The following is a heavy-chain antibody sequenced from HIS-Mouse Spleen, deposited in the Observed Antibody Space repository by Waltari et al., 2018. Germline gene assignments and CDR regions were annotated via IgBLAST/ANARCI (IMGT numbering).Heavy chain of an antibody. CDR2: MNPNSGNT. CDR1: GYTFTSYD. D-gene: IGHD4-4*01. V-gene: IGHV1-8*01. CDR3: ARGHDYSNYFDY. J-gene: IGHJ4*02. Sequence: QVQLVHSGLQVKKPGASVKVSGKASGYTFTSYDMHWVRQATGQGLEWMGWMNPNSGNTGYAQKFQGRVTMTRNTSISTAYMELSSLRSEDTAVYYCARGHDYSNYFDYWGQGTLVTVSS.